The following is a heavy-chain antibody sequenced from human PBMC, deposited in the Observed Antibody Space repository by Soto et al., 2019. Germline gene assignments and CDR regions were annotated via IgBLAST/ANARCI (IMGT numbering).Heavy chain of an antibody. J-gene: IGHJ4*02. CDR1: GFTFSSYA. Sequence: GGSLRLSCAASGFTFSSYAMSWVRQAPGKGLEWVSAISGSGGSTYYADSVKGRFTISRDDSKNTMYLQMNSLRAENTAVYYGAKAEREKSKTYYFDYWGQGTLVTVSS. CDR3: AKAEREKSKTYYFDY. V-gene: IGHV3-23*01. CDR2: ISGSGGST.